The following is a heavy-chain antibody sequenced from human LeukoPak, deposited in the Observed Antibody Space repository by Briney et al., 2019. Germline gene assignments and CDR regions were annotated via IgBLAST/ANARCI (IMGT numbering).Heavy chain of an antibody. CDR1: GGSISSYY. CDR2: IYTSGST. CDR3: ARDRTERITIFGVVIMMDEFRSSWFDP. V-gene: IGHV4-4*07. Sequence: SETLSLTCTVSGGSISSYYWSWIRQPAGKGLEWIGRIYTSGSTNYNPSLKSRVTMSVDTSKNQFSLKLSSVTAADTAVYYCARDRTERITIFGVVIMMDEFRSSWFDPWGQGTLVTVSS. J-gene: IGHJ5*02. D-gene: IGHD3-3*01.